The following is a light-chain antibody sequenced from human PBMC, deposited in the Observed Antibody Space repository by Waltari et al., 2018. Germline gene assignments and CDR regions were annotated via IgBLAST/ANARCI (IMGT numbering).Light chain of an antibody. Sequence: QSVLTQPPSASGTPGQRVTISCSGSSSNIGSDSVYWYQHLPGTAPKLLIYRNNDRPSGVPDRFSGSKSGTSASLAISGLRSEDEGDYYCAAWDNSVSGVYVFGTGTKVTVL. V-gene: IGLV1-47*01. CDR2: RNN. CDR3: AAWDNSVSGVYV. CDR1: SSNIGSDS. J-gene: IGLJ1*01.